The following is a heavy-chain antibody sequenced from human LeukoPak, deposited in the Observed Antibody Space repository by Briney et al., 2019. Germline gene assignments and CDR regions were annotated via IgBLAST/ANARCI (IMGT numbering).Heavy chain of an antibody. V-gene: IGHV4-34*01. CDR1: GGSFSGYY. J-gene: IGHJ4*02. Sequence: SETLSLTCAVYGGSFSGYYWSWIRQPPGKGLEWIGEINHSGSTNYNPSLKSRVTMSVDTSKNQFSLKLSSVTAADTAVYYCARDLRYFDYWGQGTLVTVSS. CDR2: INHSGST. CDR3: ARDLRYFDY.